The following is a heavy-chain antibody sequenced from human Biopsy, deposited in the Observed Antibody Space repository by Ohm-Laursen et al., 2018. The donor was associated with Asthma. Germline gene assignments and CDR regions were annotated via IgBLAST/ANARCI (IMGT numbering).Heavy chain of an antibody. D-gene: IGHD1-26*01. V-gene: IGHV1-2*06. CDR2: INPNSGAT. Sequence: ASVKVSCKASGYPFIGYHIHWMRQAPGQGLEWMGRINPNSGATNYAQKFQSRVTMTRDTSISTAYMEVSRLRSEDTAVYYCARAGALIVGATMGYWGQGTLVTVSS. CDR1: GYPFIGYH. J-gene: IGHJ4*02. CDR3: ARAGALIVGATMGY.